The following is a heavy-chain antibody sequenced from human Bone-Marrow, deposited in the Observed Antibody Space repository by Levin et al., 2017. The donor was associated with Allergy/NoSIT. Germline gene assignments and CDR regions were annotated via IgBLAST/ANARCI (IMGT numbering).Heavy chain of an antibody. Sequence: GGSLRLSCAASGFSMSQYGMHWVRQTPDKGLEWVAVIGYDGSLKAYADSVKGRLTISKDNSKNMMFLLINSLRAEDTAVYYCAALGSEQGVYLWGQGTRVTVSS. V-gene: IGHV3-33*03. J-gene: IGHJ4*02. CDR3: AALGSEQGVYL. CDR1: GFSMSQYG. CDR2: IGYDGSLK. D-gene: IGHD6-6*01.